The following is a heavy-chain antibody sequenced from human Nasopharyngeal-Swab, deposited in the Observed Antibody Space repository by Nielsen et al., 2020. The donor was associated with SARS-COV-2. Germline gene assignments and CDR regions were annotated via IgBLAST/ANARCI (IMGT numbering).Heavy chain of an antibody. CDR3: ARGARGFLLWYFDL. CDR1: GFTFSSYW. D-gene: IGHD2-15*01. CDR2: IKQDGSEK. V-gene: IGHV3-7*01. Sequence: GGSLRLPCAASGFTFSSYWMSWVRQAPGKGLEWVANIKQDGSEKYYVDSVKGRFTISRDNAKNSLYLQMNSLRAEDTAVYYCARGARGFLLWYFDLWGRGTLVTVSS. J-gene: IGHJ2*01.